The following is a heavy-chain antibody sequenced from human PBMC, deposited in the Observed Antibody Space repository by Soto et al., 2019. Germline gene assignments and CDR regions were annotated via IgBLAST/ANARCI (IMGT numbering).Heavy chain of an antibody. J-gene: IGHJ4*02. Sequence: ASVKVSCKASGYTFTNYAIHWVRRAPGQGLEWMGWIIAGSGDARYSQNFQDRVTISRDTSASTAYMDLSSLRSEDTAIYYCARSTGTYPFDDWGQGTLVTVAS. CDR2: IIAGSGDA. V-gene: IGHV1-3*01. D-gene: IGHD1-26*01. CDR1: GYTFTNYA. CDR3: ARSTGTYPFDD.